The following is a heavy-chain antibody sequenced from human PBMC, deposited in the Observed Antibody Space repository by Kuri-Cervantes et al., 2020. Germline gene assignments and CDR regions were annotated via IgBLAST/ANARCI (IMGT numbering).Heavy chain of an antibody. J-gene: IGHJ4*02. CDR1: GFTFSDYY. V-gene: IGHV3-11*04. CDR3: ARDDDFWSAGMYYFDY. CDR2: ISSSGSTI. Sequence: GESLKISCAASGFTFSDYYMSWIRQAPGKGLEWVSYISSSGSTIYYADSVKGRFTISRDNAKNSLYLQMNSLRAEDTAVYYCARDDDFWSAGMYYFDYWGQGTLVTVSS. D-gene: IGHD3-3*01.